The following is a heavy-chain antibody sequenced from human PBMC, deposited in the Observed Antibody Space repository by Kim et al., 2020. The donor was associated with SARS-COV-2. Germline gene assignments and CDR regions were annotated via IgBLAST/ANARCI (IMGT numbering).Heavy chain of an antibody. Sequence: YANSVKDRLTISRDHAKNSLYLQMNSLRDEDTAVYYCARDFRYAFDIWGQGTMVTVSS. J-gene: IGHJ3*02. V-gene: IGHV3-48*02. CDR3: ARDFRYAFDI.